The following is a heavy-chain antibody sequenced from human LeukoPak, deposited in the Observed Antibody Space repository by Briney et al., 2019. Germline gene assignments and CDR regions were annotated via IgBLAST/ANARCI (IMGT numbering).Heavy chain of an antibody. CDR2: ISYDGSNK. V-gene: IGHV3-30-3*01. CDR3: ARETEHAFDI. J-gene: IGHJ3*02. Sequence: GGSLRLSRAASGFTFSSYAMHWVRQAPGKGLEWVAVISYDGSNKYYADSVKGRFTISRDNAKNSLYLQMNSLRAEDTAVYYCARETEHAFDIWGQGTMVTVSS. CDR1: GFTFSSYA. D-gene: IGHD1-14*01.